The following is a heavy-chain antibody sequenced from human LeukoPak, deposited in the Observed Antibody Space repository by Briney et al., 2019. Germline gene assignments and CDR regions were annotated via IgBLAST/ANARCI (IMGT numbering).Heavy chain of an antibody. V-gene: IGHV1-18*01. Sequence: ASVKVSCKASGYTFTSYGISWVRQAPGQGLEWMGWIGAYNGNTNYAQKLQGRVTMTTDTSTSTAYMELRSLRSDDTAVYYCARDMIPFGSNWFDPWGQGTLVTVSS. CDR2: IGAYNGNT. CDR3: ARDMIPFGSNWFDP. CDR1: GYTFTSYG. D-gene: IGHD3-16*01. J-gene: IGHJ5*02.